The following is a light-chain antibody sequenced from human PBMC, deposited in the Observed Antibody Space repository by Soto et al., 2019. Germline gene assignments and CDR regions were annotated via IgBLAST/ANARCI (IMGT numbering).Light chain of an antibody. CDR2: EVN. J-gene: IGLJ3*02. V-gene: IGLV2-8*01. CDR3: SSYAGNNKMV. Sequence: QSALTQPPSASGSLGQSVTISCTGTSSDVGDYTYVSRYQQHPGKAPKFIIYEVNKRPSGVPDRFSGSKSGNTASLTVSGLQAEDEADYYCSSYAGNNKMVFGGGTKLTVL. CDR1: SSDVGDYTY.